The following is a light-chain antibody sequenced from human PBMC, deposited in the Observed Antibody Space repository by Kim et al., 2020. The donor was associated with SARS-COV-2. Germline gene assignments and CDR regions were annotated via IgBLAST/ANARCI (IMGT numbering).Light chain of an antibody. CDR2: GAS. Sequence: SPGERGTLSCRASQSVSGSYLAWYQQKPGRAPRLLIYGASSRATGIPDRFSGSGSETDFTLTISRLEPEDFAVYFCQQYHSSPLTFGGGTKVEIK. CDR1: QSVSGSY. V-gene: IGKV3-20*01. J-gene: IGKJ4*01. CDR3: QQYHSSPLT.